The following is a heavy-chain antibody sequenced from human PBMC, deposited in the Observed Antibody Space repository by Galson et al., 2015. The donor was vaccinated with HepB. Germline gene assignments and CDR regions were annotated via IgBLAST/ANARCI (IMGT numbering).Heavy chain of an antibody. V-gene: IGHV1-69*10. CDR2: IIPILGIA. D-gene: IGHD5/OR15-5a*01. CDR1: GFTFTSSA. J-gene: IGHJ4*02. CDR3: ARGWSTKGHFDY. Sequence: SVKVSCKASGFTFTSSAVQWVRQAPGQGLEWMGGIIPILGIANYAQKFQGRVTITADKSTSTAYMELSSLRSEDTAVYYCARGWSTKGHFDYWGQGTLVTVSS.